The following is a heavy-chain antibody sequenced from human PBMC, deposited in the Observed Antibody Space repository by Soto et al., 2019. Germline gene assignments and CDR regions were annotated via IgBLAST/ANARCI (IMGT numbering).Heavy chain of an antibody. CDR2: ITDNGGST. Sequence: EVQLLESGGGLVQPGGSLRLSCAASGFTFSNNVMNWVRQAPGKGLEWVSGITDNGGSTYYADSVKGRCPISRDNSKNALYLQLNSLRADDTAVYYWAKEVYGAARGAMDVWGQGPTATVSS. D-gene: IGHD3-10*01. V-gene: IGHV3-23*01. CDR3: AKEVYGAARGAMDV. J-gene: IGHJ6*01. CDR1: GFTFSNNV.